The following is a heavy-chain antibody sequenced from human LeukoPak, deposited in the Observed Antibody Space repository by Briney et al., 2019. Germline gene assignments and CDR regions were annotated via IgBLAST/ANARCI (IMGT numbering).Heavy chain of an antibody. CDR3: ARRVGRWFGERAYYYNYMDV. D-gene: IGHD3-10*01. Sequence: QAGGSLRLSCAASEFTFSSYGMSWVRQAPGKGLEWVSAISGSGGSTYYADSVKGRFTISRDNSKNTLYLQMNSLRAEDTAVYYCARRVGRWFGERAYYYNYMDVWGKGTTVTISS. V-gene: IGHV3-23*01. J-gene: IGHJ6*03. CDR2: ISGSGGST. CDR1: EFTFSSYG.